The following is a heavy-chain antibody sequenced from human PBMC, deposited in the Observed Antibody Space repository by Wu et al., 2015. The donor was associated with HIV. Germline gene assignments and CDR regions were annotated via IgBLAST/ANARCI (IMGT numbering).Heavy chain of an antibody. CDR3: ARVPLQLERRGWFDP. CDR2: ISAYNGNT. J-gene: IGHJ5*02. D-gene: IGHD1-1*01. V-gene: IGHV1-18*01. Sequence: QVQLVQSGAEVKKPGASVKVSCKASGYTFTSYGITWVRQAPGQGLEWMGWISAYNGNTNYAQKVQGRVTMTTDTSTSTAYMELRSLRSDDTAVYYCARVPLQLERRGWFDPWGQGTLVTVSS. CDR1: GYTFTSYG.